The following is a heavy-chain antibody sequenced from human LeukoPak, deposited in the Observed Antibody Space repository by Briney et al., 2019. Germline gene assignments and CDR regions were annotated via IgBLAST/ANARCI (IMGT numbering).Heavy chain of an antibody. CDR3: ARGPGVVVVASSRRYYMDV. D-gene: IGHD2-15*01. CDR1: GGSFSGYY. Sequence: KSSETLSLPCAVYGGSFSGYYWSWIRQPPGKGLELIGEINHRGSTNYNPSLKSRVTISVDTSKNQFSLKLSSVTAADTAVYYCARGPGVVVVASSRRYYMDVWGKGTTVTVSS. CDR2: INHRGST. V-gene: IGHV4-34*01. J-gene: IGHJ6*03.